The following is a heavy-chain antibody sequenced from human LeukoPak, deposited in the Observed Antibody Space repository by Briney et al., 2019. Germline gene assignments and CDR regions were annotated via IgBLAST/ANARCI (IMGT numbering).Heavy chain of an antibody. CDR2: TYYRSKWYY. CDR3: VRGSIAAAGPLFDN. Sequence: PSQTLSLTCAISGDSVSNNSAAWNWIRQSPSRGLEWLGRTYYRSKWYYGYAVSVKSRITINPDTSKNQFSLQLNSVTPEDTAVYYCVRGSIAAAGPLFDNWGQGTLVTVSS. D-gene: IGHD6-13*01. CDR1: GDSVSNNSAA. V-gene: IGHV6-1*01. J-gene: IGHJ4*02.